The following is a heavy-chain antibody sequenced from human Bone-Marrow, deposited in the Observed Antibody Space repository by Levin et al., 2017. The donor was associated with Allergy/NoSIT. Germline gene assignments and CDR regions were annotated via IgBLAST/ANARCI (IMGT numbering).Heavy chain of an antibody. V-gene: IGHV4-39*01. D-gene: IGHD3-3*01. CDR2: IYYSGTT. CDR1: GDSISGSTYY. J-gene: IGHJ4*02. CDR3: ATTSWSGYSFFDY. Sequence: SETLSLTCTVSGDSISGSTYYWGWIRQPPGKGLEWIGSIYYSGTTYYNPSLKSRATVSVDTSQNQISLKLSSVTAAHTAVDYCATTSWSGYSFFDYWGQGRLVTVSS.